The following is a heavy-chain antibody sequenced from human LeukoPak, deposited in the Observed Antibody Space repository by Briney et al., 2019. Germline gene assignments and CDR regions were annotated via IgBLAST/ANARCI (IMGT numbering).Heavy chain of an antibody. Sequence: SETLSLTCTVSGGSISSSSYYWGWIRQPPGKGLEWIGSIYYSGSTYYNPSLKSRVTISVDTSKNQFSLKLSSVTAADTAVYYCARGDGYNPSLDYWGQGTLVTVSS. CDR1: GGSISSSSYY. J-gene: IGHJ4*02. CDR3: ARGDGYNPSLDY. CDR2: IYYSGST. V-gene: IGHV4-39*07. D-gene: IGHD5-24*01.